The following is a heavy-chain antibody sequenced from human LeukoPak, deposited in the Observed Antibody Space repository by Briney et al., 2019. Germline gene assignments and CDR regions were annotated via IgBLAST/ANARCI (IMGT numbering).Heavy chain of an antibody. CDR1: GYTFTSYD. V-gene: IGHV1-8*01. D-gene: IGHD2-2*01. CDR3: ARWRSDFRVVVPAAPSFDP. J-gene: IGHJ5*02. Sequence: GASVKVSCKASGYTFTSYDINWVRQATGQGLEWMGWMSPNSGNTGYAQKFQGRVTMTRNTSISTAYMELSSLRSEDTAVYYCARWRSDFRVVVPAAPSFDPWGQGTLVTVSS. CDR2: MSPNSGNT.